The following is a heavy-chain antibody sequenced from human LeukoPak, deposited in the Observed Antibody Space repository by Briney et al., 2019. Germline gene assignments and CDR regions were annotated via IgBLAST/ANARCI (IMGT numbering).Heavy chain of an antibody. D-gene: IGHD3-22*01. J-gene: IGHJ3*02. CDR2: ISSSSNYI. CDR3: ARDPKTLTNYYDSSGYLNI. CDR1: GFTFSTYT. Sequence: PGGSLRLPCAASGFTFSTYTMNWVRQAPGKGLEWVSSISSSSNYIYYADSVKGRFTISRDNAKNSLYLQMNSLRAKDTALYYCARDPKTLTNYYDSSGYLNIWGRGTMVTVSS. V-gene: IGHV3-21*01.